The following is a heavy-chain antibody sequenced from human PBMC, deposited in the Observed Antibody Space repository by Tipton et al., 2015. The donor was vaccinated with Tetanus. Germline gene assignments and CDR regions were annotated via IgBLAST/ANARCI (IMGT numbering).Heavy chain of an antibody. CDR2: ISTTSNTI. D-gene: IGHD3-10*01. CDR1: GFTLRTYS. Sequence: SLRLSCAASGFTLRTYSMNWVRQAPGKGLEWISYISTTSNTIYYADSVKGRFTISRDNAKKSLYLHMNSLRAEDTALYYCARVRPSYYYMDVWGKGTTVTVSS. V-gene: IGHV3-48*04. J-gene: IGHJ6*03. CDR3: ARVRPSYYYMDV.